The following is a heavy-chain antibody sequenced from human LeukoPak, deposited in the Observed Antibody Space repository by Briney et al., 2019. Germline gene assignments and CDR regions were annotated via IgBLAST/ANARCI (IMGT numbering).Heavy chain of an antibody. CDR3: ARVAAAAGIINWFDP. CDR2: IYYSGST. D-gene: IGHD6-13*01. Sequence: PSETLSLTCTVSGGSISSYYWSWIRQPPGKGLEWIGYIYYSGSTNYNPSLKSRVTISVDTSKNQFSLKPSSVTAADTAVYYCARVAAAAGIINWFDPWGQGTLVTVSS. CDR1: GGSISSYY. J-gene: IGHJ5*02. V-gene: IGHV4-59*01.